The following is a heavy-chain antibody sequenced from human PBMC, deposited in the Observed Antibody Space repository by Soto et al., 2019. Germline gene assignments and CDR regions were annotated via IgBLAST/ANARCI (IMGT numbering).Heavy chain of an antibody. Sequence: SETLSLTCTVSGGSINSYYWSWIRQAPGKGLEWIGYIYYSGSTNYNHSLRSRVTISVDTSKNKFSLTLISVSAADTTVYYCARCLRDYYDSSVPHLSFDYLGRGTLVTFSS. CDR1: GGSINSYY. V-gene: IGHV4-59*01. J-gene: IGHJ4*02. D-gene: IGHD3-22*01. CDR3: ARCLRDYYDSSVPHLSFDY. CDR2: IYYSGST.